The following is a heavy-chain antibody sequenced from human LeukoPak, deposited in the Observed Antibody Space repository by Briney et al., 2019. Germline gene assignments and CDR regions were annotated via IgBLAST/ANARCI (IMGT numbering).Heavy chain of an antibody. CDR2: ISYDGSNK. Sequence: GGSLRLSCGASGFTFSSYWMSWVRQAPGKGLEWVAVISYDGSNKYYADSVKGRFTISRDNSKNTLYLQMNSLRAEDTAVYYCARDRGYSSGYFPIDYWGQGTLVTVSS. D-gene: IGHD3-22*01. CDR1: GFTFSSYW. V-gene: IGHV3-30*03. J-gene: IGHJ4*02. CDR3: ARDRGYSSGYFPIDY.